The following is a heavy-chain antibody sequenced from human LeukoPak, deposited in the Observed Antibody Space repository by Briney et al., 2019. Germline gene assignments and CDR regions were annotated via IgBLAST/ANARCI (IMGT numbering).Heavy chain of an antibody. D-gene: IGHD4-17*01. J-gene: IGHJ6*03. Sequence: ASVKVSCKASGYTFTDYYIHWVRQAPGQGLEWMGWISPNSGGTNYAQNFQGRVTMTRDTSISTAYMELSSLRSDDTAVYYCARESGDYSMDVWGEGTTVTISS. CDR2: ISPNSGGT. CDR1: GYTFTDYY. CDR3: ARESGDYSMDV. V-gene: IGHV1-2*02.